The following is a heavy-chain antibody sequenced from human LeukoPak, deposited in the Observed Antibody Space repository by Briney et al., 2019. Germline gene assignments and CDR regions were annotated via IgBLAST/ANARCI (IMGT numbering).Heavy chain of an antibody. CDR3: ARGLYDYVAYGRSIRFDY. Sequence: KPSETLSLTCTVSGGSISNYYWSWIRQPPGKGLELSAYIYYTVGANYNPSLKSRVTISVDTPKSQFSLTLRSVTAADPAVYYCARGLYDYVAYGRSIRFDYWGQGTLVTVSS. CDR2: IYYTVGA. J-gene: IGHJ4*02. V-gene: IGHV4-59*01. CDR1: GGSISNYY. D-gene: IGHD4-17*01.